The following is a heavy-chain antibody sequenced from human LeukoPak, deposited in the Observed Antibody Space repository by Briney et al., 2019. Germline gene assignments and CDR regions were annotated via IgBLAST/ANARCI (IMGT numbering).Heavy chain of an antibody. V-gene: IGHV4-34*01. CDR2: IYYSGST. CDR3: ARTVVGYFDL. CDR1: GGSFSGYY. D-gene: IGHD4-23*01. J-gene: IGHJ2*01. Sequence: SETLSLTCAVYGGSFSGYYWSWIRQPPGKGLEWIGSIYYSGSTYYNPSLKSRVTISVDTSKNQFSLKLSSVTAADTAVYHCARTVVGYFDLWGRGTLVTVSS.